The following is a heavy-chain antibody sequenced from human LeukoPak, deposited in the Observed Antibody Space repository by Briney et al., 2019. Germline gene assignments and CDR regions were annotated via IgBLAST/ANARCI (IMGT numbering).Heavy chain of an antibody. D-gene: IGHD3-22*01. Sequence: GGSLRLSCAASGFSFSSYWMSWVRQAPGKELEWVANIKQDGSEEYYVDSVRGRFTISRDNAKNSLYLQMNSLRAEDTAVYFCATPLDYYDSSGYHQGGDWGQGTLVTVSS. CDR3: ATPLDYYDSSGYHQGGD. CDR1: GFSFSSYW. V-gene: IGHV3-7*03. CDR2: IKQDGSEE. J-gene: IGHJ4*02.